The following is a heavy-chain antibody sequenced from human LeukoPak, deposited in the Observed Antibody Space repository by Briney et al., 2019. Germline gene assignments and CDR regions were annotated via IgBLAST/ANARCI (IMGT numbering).Heavy chain of an antibody. CDR3: ARGWLRDGFNI. Sequence: SQTLSLTCVISGDSVSNNAWNWVRQTPSGGLECLGRTYYNSKWYNEYAESVKSRISMNPDTSKNQFSLQSNSVTPEDTAVYYCARGWLRDGFNIWSQGTMVTVSS. J-gene: IGHJ3*02. CDR2: TYYNSKWYN. D-gene: IGHD5-12*01. CDR1: GDSVSNNA. V-gene: IGHV6-1*01.